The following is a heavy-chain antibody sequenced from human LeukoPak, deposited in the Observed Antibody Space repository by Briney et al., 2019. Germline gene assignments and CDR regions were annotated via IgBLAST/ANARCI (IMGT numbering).Heavy chain of an antibody. CDR1: GFTFSRYW. CDR2: IKQDGSGT. V-gene: IGHV3-7*03. J-gene: IGHJ4*02. D-gene: IGHD3-22*01. CDR3: ARDKGDYDTSGSLFIF. Sequence: GGSLRLSCAASGFTFSRYWMTWVRQAPRKGLEWVANIKQDGSGTYYVDSMKGRFTISRDNAKNSLYLQMNSLRAEDTAVYYCARDKGDYDTSGSLFIFGGQGTLVTVSS.